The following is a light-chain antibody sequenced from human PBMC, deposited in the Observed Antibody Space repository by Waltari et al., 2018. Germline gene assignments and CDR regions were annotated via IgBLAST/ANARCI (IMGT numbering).Light chain of an antibody. CDR3: QQYKTSPTWT. CDR1: QNIGSS. Sequence: DIQMTQSPSTLPASVGDSVTIICRASQNIGSSLVWYQQKPGKAPKLLIYEASSLQFGVPSRFSGRGSGAEFTLTIASLQPDDFAAYYCQQYKTSPTWTFGQGTRVELK. CDR2: EAS. V-gene: IGKV1-5*03. J-gene: IGKJ1*01.